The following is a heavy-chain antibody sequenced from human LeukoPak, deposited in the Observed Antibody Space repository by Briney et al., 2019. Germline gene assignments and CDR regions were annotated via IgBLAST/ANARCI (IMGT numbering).Heavy chain of an antibody. J-gene: IGHJ6*03. Sequence: SVKVSCKASGGTFSSYAISWVRQAPGQGLEWMGGIIPIFGTANYAQKFQGRVTITADESTSTAYMELSSLRSEDTAVYYCARDYYDFWSGSGRNGNDYYYYFYMDVWGKGTTVTVSS. CDR2: IIPIFGTA. D-gene: IGHD3-3*01. CDR1: GGTFSSYA. V-gene: IGHV1-69*13. CDR3: ARDYYDFWSGSGRNGNDYYYYFYMDV.